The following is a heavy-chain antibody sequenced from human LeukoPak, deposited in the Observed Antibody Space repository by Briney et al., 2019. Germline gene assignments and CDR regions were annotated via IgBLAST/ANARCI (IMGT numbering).Heavy chain of an antibody. CDR2: IYYSGST. D-gene: IGHD3-3*01. CDR1: GGSISSYY. CDR3: ARELWSGYPIFDY. V-gene: IGHV4-59*01. Sequence: SEPLSLTCTVSGGSISSYYWSWIQQPPGKGLEWIGYIYYSGSTNYNPSLKSRVTISVDTSKNQFSLKLSSVTAADTAVYYCARELWSGYPIFDYWGQGTLVTVSS. J-gene: IGHJ4*02.